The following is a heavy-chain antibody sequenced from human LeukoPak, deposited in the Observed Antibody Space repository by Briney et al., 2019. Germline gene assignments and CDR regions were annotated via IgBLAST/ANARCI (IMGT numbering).Heavy chain of an antibody. D-gene: IGHD3-10*01. J-gene: IGHJ5*02. CDR2: IYGSRST. Sequence: SGTLSLTCTVSGDSISSLFSSWIRQPAGKGLEWIGRIYGSRSTTYNPSLKSRVTMSVDTSKNQFSLKLTSVTAADTAVYYCARDSGTTGEVKFDPWGHGILVTVSS. CDR1: GDSISSLF. V-gene: IGHV4-4*07. CDR3: ARDSGTTGEVKFDP.